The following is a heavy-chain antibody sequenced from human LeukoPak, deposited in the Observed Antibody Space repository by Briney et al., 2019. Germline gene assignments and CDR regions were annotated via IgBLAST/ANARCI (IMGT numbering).Heavy chain of an antibody. D-gene: IGHD3-3*01. CDR3: ARRITISGVGYMDV. CDR1: GFTFSNYN. V-gene: IGHV3-48*01. Sequence: GGSLRLSCAASGFTFSNYNMNWLRQAPGKGLEWVSHISSSGRSIYYADSVRGRFTTSRDNVWNSLYLQMNSLRAEDTAVYYCARRITISGVGYMDVWGKGTTVTASP. CDR2: ISSSGRSI. J-gene: IGHJ6*04.